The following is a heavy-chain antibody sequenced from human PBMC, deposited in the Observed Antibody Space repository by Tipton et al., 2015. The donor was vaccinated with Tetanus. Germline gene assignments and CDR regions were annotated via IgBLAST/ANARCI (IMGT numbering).Heavy chain of an antibody. CDR3: AGDGEKIMTSDRRQRRATNYYYHYGLDV. CDR1: GGSFSGYY. J-gene: IGHJ6*02. CDR2: IYHSESA. Sequence: GLVKPSETLSLTCAVYGGSFSGYYWNWIRQPPGKGLEWIGNIYHSESANYNPSLKSRVTISVDTSKNQITLTLKSVTAADTALYYCAGDGEKIMTSDRRQRRATNYYYHYGLDVWGQGTTVTVSS. D-gene: IGHD3-10*01. V-gene: IGHV4-34*01.